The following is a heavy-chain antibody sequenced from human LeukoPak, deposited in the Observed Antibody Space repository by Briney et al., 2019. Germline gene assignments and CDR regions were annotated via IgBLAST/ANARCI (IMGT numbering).Heavy chain of an antibody. CDR1: GFTFSNAW. J-gene: IGHJ4*02. Sequence: GGSLRLSCAASGFTFSNAWMSWIRQAPGKGLEWVSYITSSGRTIYYADSVKGRFTISRDSTQNSLYLQMNSLRVEDTAVYYCAKYSHDFWSGYYAHFDYWGQGTLVTVSS. CDR3: AKYSHDFWSGYYAHFDY. V-gene: IGHV3-11*01. CDR2: ITSSGRTI. D-gene: IGHD3-3*01.